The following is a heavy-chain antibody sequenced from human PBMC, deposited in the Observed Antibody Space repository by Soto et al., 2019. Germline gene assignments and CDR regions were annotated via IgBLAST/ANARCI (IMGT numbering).Heavy chain of an antibody. CDR2: ISAYNGNT. Sequence: QVQLVQSGAEVKKPGASVKVSCKASGYTFTSYGISWVRQAPGQGLEWMGWISAYNGNTNYAQKLQGRVTMTTDTSTSTSYMELRSLRSDDTAVYYCARVPDITMIVVAYDWFDPWGQGTLVTVSS. CDR3: ARVPDITMIVVAYDWFDP. D-gene: IGHD3-22*01. V-gene: IGHV1-18*01. J-gene: IGHJ5*02. CDR1: GYTFTSYG.